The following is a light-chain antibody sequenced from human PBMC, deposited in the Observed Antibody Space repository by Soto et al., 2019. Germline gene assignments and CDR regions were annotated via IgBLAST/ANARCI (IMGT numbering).Light chain of an antibody. J-gene: IGKJ4*01. CDR3: QQYNNWPPLT. CDR2: VPS. V-gene: IGKV3-15*01. Sequence: EIVLTQSPATLSVSPGERATLSCRASQRFGTNLAGYQQKPARPPRLLTYVPSTRPNGIPSRFSGSGSGTEFTLTISSLQSEDFAVYYCQQYNNWPPLTFGGGTKVEIK. CDR1: QRFGTN.